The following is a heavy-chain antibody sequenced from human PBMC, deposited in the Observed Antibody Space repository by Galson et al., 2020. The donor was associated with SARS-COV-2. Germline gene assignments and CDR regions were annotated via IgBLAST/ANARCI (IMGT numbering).Heavy chain of an antibody. Sequence: GGSLRLSCAASGFTFSSYGMHWVHQAPGKGLEWVAVISYAGSNKYYADSVKGRFTISRDNSKNTLYLQMNSLRAEDTAVYYCAKSSPGRYDIVTGYYVGWYFDLWGRGTLVTVSS. CDR1: GFTFSSYG. V-gene: IGHV3-30*18. CDR2: ISYAGSNK. CDR3: AKSSPGRYDIVTGYYVGWYFDL. D-gene: IGHD3-9*01. J-gene: IGHJ2*01.